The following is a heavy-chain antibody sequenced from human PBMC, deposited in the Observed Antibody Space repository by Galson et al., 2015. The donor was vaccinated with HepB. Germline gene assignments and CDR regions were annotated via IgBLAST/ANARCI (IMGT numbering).Heavy chain of an antibody. CDR1: GDSVSSNSAA. J-gene: IGHJ2*01. CDR2: TYYRSKWNN. Sequence: CAISGDSVSSNSAAWNWIRQSPSRGLEWLGRTYYRSKWNNDYAVSVKSRMTITPDTSKNHFSLQLNSVTPEDTAVYFCARAPTGGWYFDLWGRGTLVTASS. D-gene: IGHD7-27*01. CDR3: ARAPTGGWYFDL. V-gene: IGHV6-1*01.